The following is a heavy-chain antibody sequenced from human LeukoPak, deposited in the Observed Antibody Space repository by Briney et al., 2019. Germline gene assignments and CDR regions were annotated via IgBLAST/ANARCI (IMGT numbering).Heavy chain of an antibody. V-gene: IGHV3-73*01. CDR1: GFTFSGSA. D-gene: IGHD5-12*01. Sequence: GGSLRLSCAASGFTFSGSAMHWVRQASGKGLEWVGRIRSKANSYATAYAASVKGRFTISRDDLQMNSLKTEDTAVYYCTRSGYDLGPHDAFDIWGQGTMVTVSS. CDR2: IRSKANSYAT. CDR3: TRSGYDLGPHDAFDI. J-gene: IGHJ3*02.